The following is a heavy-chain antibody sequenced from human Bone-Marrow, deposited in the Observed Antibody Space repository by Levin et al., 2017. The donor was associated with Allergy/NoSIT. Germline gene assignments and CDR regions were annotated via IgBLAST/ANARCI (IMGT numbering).Heavy chain of an antibody. Sequence: SETLSLTCTVSGGSVSFGDYYWSWIRQPPGTGLQWIGYTSYSGSPYYSPSLKSRINISIDTSKNQLSLKLSSVTAADTAVYFCARGAGYDSTWYWDSWGQGTLATVSP. J-gene: IGHJ4*02. CDR2: TSYSGSP. CDR3: ARGAGYDSTWYWDS. V-gene: IGHV4-30-4*01. D-gene: IGHD2-2*01. CDR1: GGSVSFGDYY.